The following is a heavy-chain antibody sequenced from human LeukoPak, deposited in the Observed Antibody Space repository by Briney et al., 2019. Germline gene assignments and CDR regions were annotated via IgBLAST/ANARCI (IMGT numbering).Heavy chain of an antibody. J-gene: IGHJ4*02. V-gene: IGHV3-30*18. CDR2: ISYDGSNK. Sequence: TGGSLRLSCATSGFTFSSYSMNWVRQAPGKGLEWVTIISYDGSNKDYGESVRGRFTISRDNSKNTLFLQMSDLRPEDTGIYYCAKDGADYYDSRTLFDHWGQGTLVTVSS. D-gene: IGHD3-22*01. CDR1: GFTFSSYS. CDR3: AKDGADYYDSRTLFDH.